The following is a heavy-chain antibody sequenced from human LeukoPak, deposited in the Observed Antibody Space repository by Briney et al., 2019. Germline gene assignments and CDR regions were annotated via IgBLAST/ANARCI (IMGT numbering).Heavy chain of an antibody. V-gene: IGHV4-31*03. Sequence: SETLSLTCTVSGGSISSGGYYWSWIRQHPGKGLEWIGYIYYSGSTYYNPSLKSRVTISVDTSKNQFSLKLSSVTAADTAVYYCARAVGPYYDSSGYPIFFDYWGQGTLVTVSS. CDR3: ARAVGPYYDSSGYPIFFDY. D-gene: IGHD3-22*01. J-gene: IGHJ4*02. CDR2: IYYSGST. CDR1: GGSISSGGYY.